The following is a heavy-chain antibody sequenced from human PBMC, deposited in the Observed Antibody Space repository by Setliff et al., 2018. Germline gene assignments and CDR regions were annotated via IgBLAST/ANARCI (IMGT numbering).Heavy chain of an antibody. V-gene: IGHV4-4*08. CDR3: ARIAYGSGSYYFDY. D-gene: IGHD3-10*01. J-gene: IGHJ4*02. CDR2: FYTSGIS. CDR1: GGSISGDS. Sequence: NPSETLSLTCTVSGGSISGDSWSWIRQPPGKGLEWIGHFYTSGISSYNPSLKSRVTISVDTSKSQFSLNLSSVTAADTAVYYCARIAYGSGSYYFDYWGQGTLVTVSS.